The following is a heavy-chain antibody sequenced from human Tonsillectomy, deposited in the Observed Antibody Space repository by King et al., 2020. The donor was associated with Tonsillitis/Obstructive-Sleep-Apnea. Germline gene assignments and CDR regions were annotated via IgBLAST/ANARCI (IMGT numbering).Heavy chain of an antibody. CDR1: GGSISSSSYY. J-gene: IGHJ6*03. CDR2: IYYSGST. V-gene: IGHV4-39*01. CDR3: ASVWNYYYYYMDV. Sequence: QLQESGPGLVKPSETLSLTCTVSGGSISSSSYYWGWIRQPPGQGLEWIGSIYYSGSTYYNPSPKSRVTISVDTSKNQFSLKLSSVTAADTAVYYCASVWNYYYYYMDVWGKGTTVTVSS. D-gene: IGHD1-1*01.